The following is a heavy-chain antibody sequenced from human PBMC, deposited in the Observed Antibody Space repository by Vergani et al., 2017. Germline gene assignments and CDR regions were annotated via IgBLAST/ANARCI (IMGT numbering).Heavy chain of an antibody. CDR1: GASLRSSNYY. CDR3: ARHSTVEWLIKLGWIDP. D-gene: IGHD6-19*01. J-gene: IGHJ5*02. CDR2: IYYSGST. V-gene: IGHV4-39*01. Sequence: QLQLQESGPGLVKPSATLSLTCSVSGASLRSSNYYWGWIRQPPGKGLGWMASIYYSGSTYYNPSLKSRVTISVDTSKNQFSLKLSSVTAADTAVYFCARHSTVEWLIKLGWIDPWGQGILVTVSS.